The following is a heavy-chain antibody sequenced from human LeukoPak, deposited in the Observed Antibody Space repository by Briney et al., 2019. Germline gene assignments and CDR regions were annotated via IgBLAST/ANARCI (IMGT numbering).Heavy chain of an antibody. D-gene: IGHD6-13*01. V-gene: IGHV3-74*01. CDR1: GFTLSSHW. CDR3: TRVQAGRAGLMDV. Sequence: GGSLRLSCAASGFTLSSHWVDWVRQAPGGGLVWVSRIDPDGSTTNYAASVNGRFTTSRDNAKNTLYLQMNSLRAEDTALYYCTRVQAGRAGLMDVWGRGTTVTVSS. CDR2: IDPDGSTT. J-gene: IGHJ6*02.